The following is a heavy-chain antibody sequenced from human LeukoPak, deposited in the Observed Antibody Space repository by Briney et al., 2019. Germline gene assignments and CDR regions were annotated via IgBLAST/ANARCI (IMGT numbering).Heavy chain of an antibody. CDR1: GFTFSSYW. V-gene: IGHV3-7*01. D-gene: IGHD1-7*01. Sequence: GGSLRLSCAASGFTFSSYWMSWVRQAPGKGLEWVAHIKQDGSERYYGDSVKGRFTISRDNAKNLVYLQMNSLGAEDTALYYCARGWNYAFRFDSWGQGTLVTVSS. CDR2: IKQDGSER. J-gene: IGHJ4*02. CDR3: ARGWNYAFRFDS.